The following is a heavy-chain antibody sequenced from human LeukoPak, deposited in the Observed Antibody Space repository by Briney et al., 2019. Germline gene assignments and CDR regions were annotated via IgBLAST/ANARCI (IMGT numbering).Heavy chain of an antibody. CDR1: GFTVSSNY. V-gene: IGHV3-53*01. D-gene: IGHD1-26*01. Sequence: GGSLRLSCAASGFTVSSNYMSWVRQAPGKGLEWVSVIYSSGSTYYADSVKGRFTISRDNSKNTLYLQMNSLRAEDTAVYYCARREPSGRYCINWGQGTLVTVSS. CDR2: IYSSGST. CDR3: ARREPSGRYCIN. J-gene: IGHJ4*02.